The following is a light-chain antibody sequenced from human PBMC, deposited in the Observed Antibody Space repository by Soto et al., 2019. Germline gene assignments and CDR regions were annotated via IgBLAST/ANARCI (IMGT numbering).Light chain of an antibody. CDR3: SSFTRSTTWV. Sequence: QSVLTQPASVYGSLGQSITISCTGTSSDVGGYNYVSWFQQHPGKAPKLIIYEVTNRPSGVSHRFSGSKSGNTASLTISGLQAEDEADYYCSSFTRSTTWVFGGVTKLTVL. J-gene: IGLJ3*02. CDR1: SSDVGGYNY. V-gene: IGLV2-14*03. CDR2: EVT.